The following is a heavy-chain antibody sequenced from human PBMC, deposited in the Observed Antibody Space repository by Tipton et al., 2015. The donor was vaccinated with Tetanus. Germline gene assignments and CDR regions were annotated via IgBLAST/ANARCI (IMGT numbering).Heavy chain of an antibody. CDR2: IYYSGST. D-gene: IGHD6-6*01. V-gene: IGHV4-31*03. J-gene: IGHJ4*02. Sequence: TLSLTCTVSGGSISSGGYYWSWIRQHPGKGLEWIGYIYYSGSTYYNPSLKSRVTISVDTSKNQFSLKLSSVTAADTAVYYCARDSGDSSSSGFDYWGQGTLVTVSS. CDR3: ARDSGDSSSSGFDY. CDR1: GGSISSGGYY.